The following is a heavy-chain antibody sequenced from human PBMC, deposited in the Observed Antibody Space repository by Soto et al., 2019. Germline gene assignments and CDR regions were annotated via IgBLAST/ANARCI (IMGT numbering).Heavy chain of an antibody. CDR3: ASSSLYGMDV. V-gene: IGHV4-30-4*01. CDR2: IYYSGNT. CDR1: GGSISRGYYY. J-gene: IGHJ6*02. Sequence: ASETLSLTCSVSGGSISRGYYYWSWIRQPPGKGLEWIGNIYYSGNTYYNPSLKSRLIISIDTSKNKFSLKVGSVTAADTAVYYCASSSLYGMDVCGQGPMVT.